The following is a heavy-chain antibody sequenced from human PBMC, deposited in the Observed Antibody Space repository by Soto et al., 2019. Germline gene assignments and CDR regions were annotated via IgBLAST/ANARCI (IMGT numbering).Heavy chain of an antibody. CDR2: IYHSGST. Sequence: SETLSLTCAVSGYSISSGYYWGWIRQPPGKGLEWIGSIYHSGSTYYNPSLKSRVTISVDTSKNQFSLKLSSVTAADTAVYYCARVEPDGSGSYPFDYWGQGTLVTVS. D-gene: IGHD3-10*01. CDR1: GYSISSGYY. V-gene: IGHV4-38-2*01. J-gene: IGHJ4*02. CDR3: ARVEPDGSGSYPFDY.